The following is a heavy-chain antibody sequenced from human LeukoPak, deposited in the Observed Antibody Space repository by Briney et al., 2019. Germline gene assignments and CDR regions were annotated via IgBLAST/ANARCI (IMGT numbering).Heavy chain of an antibody. CDR1: GFSLSTSGVG. V-gene: IGHV2-5*02. CDR3: AHSFHCSSTSCCAVRYNWFDP. Sequence: GSGPTLVKPTQTLTLTCTFSGFSLSTSGVGVGWIRQPPGKALEWLALIYWDDDKRYSPSLKSRLTITKDTSKNQVVLTMTNMDPVDTATYYCAHSFHCSSTSCCAVRYNWFDPWGQGTLVTVSS. J-gene: IGHJ5*02. D-gene: IGHD2-2*01. CDR2: IYWDDDK.